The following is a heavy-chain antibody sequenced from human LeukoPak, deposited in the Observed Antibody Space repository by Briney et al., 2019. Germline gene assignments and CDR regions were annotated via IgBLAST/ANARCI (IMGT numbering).Heavy chain of an antibody. V-gene: IGHV4-4*07. CDR3: ARDLDSYSSTWYPYTSGWYLDY. CDR1: GASISSYY. J-gene: IGHJ4*02. CDR2: FYSSGST. D-gene: IGHD6-13*01. Sequence: SETLSLTCTVSGASISSYYWSWIRQPAGKGLEWIGRFYSSGSTNYNPSLKSRVTMPVDTSKNQFSLKLSSVTAADTAVYYCARDLDSYSSTWYPYTSGWYLDYWGQGTLVTVSS.